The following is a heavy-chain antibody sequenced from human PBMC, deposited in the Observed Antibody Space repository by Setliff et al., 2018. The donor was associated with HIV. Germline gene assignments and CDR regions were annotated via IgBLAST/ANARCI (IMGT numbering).Heavy chain of an antibody. CDR3: ARDDPIRKEVASGLDY. V-gene: IGHV1-46*01. CDR2: INPSDGST. Sequence: ASVKVSCKASGYTFTTSYIHWVRQAPGEGLEWMGIINPSDGSTSYAQKLQGRVTMTRDTSTSTVYMELSSPRSDDTAVYYCARDDPIRKEVASGLDYWGQGMLVTVSS. CDR1: GYTFTTSY. D-gene: IGHD3-10*01. J-gene: IGHJ4*02.